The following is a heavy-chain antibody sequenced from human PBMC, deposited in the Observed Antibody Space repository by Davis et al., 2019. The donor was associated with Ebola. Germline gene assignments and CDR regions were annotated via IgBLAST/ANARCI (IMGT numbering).Heavy chain of an antibody. CDR2: VNHGGST. V-gene: IGHV4-34*01. Sequence: MPSETLSLTCAVYGGSFSDYYWSWIRQPPGKGLEWIGEVNHGGSTNYNPSLESRVTISVDTSKNQFSLKLNSVTAADTALYYCARGDLADPGYWGQGTLVTVSS. CDR3: ARGDLADPGY. CDR1: GGSFSDYY. J-gene: IGHJ4*02.